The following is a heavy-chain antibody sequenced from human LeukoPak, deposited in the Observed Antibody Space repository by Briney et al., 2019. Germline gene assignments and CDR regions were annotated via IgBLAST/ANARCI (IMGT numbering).Heavy chain of an antibody. D-gene: IGHD1/OR15-1a*01. CDR3: ARDRHWTNDWVFDY. Sequence: SETLSLTCSVYSGSFSGYYWSWIRQPPGKGLEWIGEINHSVGTNYNPSLKSRVTMSLDTSKNQFSLKLSSVTAADTAVYYCARDRHWTNDWVFDYWGQGTLVTVSS. CDR2: INHSVGT. CDR1: SGSFSGYY. J-gene: IGHJ4*02. V-gene: IGHV4-34*01.